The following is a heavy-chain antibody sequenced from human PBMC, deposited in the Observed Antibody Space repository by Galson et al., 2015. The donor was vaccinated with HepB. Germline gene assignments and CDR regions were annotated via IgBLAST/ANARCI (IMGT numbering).Heavy chain of an antibody. CDR2: IKEDGGEK. CDR3: ARGVYHFDY. Sequence: SLRLSCAASGFSFSHYWMAWVRQAPGKGLEWVAYIKEDGGEKYSVDSVKGRFTISRDNAKNSLYLQMSSLRAEDTAVYYCARGVYHFDYWGQGTLVTVSS. D-gene: IGHD2-2*01. V-gene: IGHV3-7*01. J-gene: IGHJ4*02. CDR1: GFSFSHYW.